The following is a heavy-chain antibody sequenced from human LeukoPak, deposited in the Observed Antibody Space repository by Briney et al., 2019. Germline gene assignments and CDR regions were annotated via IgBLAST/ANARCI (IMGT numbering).Heavy chain of an antibody. CDR1: GGTFSSYA. J-gene: IGHJ4*02. D-gene: IGHD3-22*01. CDR3: ARDYDSSGFTHYFDY. V-gene: IGHV1-69*01. CDR2: IIPISGTA. Sequence: SVKVSCKASGGTFSSYAISWVRQAPGQGLEWMGGIIPISGTANYAQKFQGRVTITADESTSTAYMELSSLRSEDTAVYYCARDYDSSGFTHYFDYWGQGTLVTVSS.